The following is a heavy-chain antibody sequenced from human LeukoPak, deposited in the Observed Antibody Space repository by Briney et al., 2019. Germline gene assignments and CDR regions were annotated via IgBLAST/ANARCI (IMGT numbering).Heavy chain of an antibody. Sequence: SETLSLTCTVSVGSISSYYWNWIRQPPGKGLEWIGYIYYSGSTNYNPSLKSRVTISVDTSKNQFSLKVSSVTAADTAVYYCARGGFLDPFDPWGQGTLVTVSS. CDR2: IYYSGST. V-gene: IGHV4-59*01. J-gene: IGHJ5*02. CDR3: ARGGFLDPFDP. D-gene: IGHD1-1*01. CDR1: VGSISSYY.